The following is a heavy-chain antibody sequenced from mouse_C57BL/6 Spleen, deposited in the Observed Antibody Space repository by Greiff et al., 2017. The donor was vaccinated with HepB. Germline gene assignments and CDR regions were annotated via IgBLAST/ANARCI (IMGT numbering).Heavy chain of an antibody. V-gene: IGHV1-82*01. CDR3: AREAYYYGSCDY. CDR2: IYPGDGDT. J-gene: IGHJ2*01. D-gene: IGHD1-1*01. Sequence: VNVVESGPELVKPGASVKISCKASGYAFSSSWMNWVKQRPGKGLEWIGRIYPGDGDTNYNGKFKGKATLTADKSSSTAYMQLSSLTSEDSAVYFCAREAYYYGSCDYWGQGTTLTVSS. CDR1: GYAFSSSW.